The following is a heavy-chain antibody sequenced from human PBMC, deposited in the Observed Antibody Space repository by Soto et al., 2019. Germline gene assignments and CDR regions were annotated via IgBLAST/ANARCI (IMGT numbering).Heavy chain of an antibody. Sequence: QVQLQQWGAGLLKPSETLSLTCAVYGGSFSGYYWTWIRQPPGTGLEWIGEINHSGNTNYKPSLKTPVTISVHTSKNQFSLTLTSVTAAHTAVYYCARDKITGLFDYWGQGTLVTVSS. D-gene: IGHD2-8*02. CDR3: ARDKITGLFDY. CDR2: INHSGNT. J-gene: IGHJ4*02. V-gene: IGHV4-34*01. CDR1: GGSFSGYY.